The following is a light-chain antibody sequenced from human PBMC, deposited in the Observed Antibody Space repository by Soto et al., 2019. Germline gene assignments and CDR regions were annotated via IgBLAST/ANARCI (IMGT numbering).Light chain of an antibody. CDR3: QQYNNWWT. V-gene: IGKV3-15*01. J-gene: IGKJ1*01. CDR2: GAS. CDR1: LSVNSN. Sequence: EIVMTQSPATLSVSPGERATLSCRASLSVNSNLAWYQQKPGQAPRLLIYGASTRATGIPARFSGSGSETEFTLTISSLQSEDFAVYYCQQYNNWWTFGQGTKVEIK.